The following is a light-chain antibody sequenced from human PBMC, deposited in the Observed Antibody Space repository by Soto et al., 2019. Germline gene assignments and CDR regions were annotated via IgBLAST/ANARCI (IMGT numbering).Light chain of an antibody. CDR3: LQDYNYPIT. CDR1: QRISSW. CDR2: DAS. V-gene: IGKV1-5*01. J-gene: IGKJ5*01. Sequence: HSPSPLSASGGYRVTITCRASQRISSWLAWYQQKPGKAPKLLSYDASSLESGVPSRFSGSGSGTDFTLTISSLQPEDFATYYCLQDYNYPITFGQGTRLEI.